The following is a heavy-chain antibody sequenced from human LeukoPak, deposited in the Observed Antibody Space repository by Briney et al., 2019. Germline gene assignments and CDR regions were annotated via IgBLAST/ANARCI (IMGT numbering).Heavy chain of an antibody. D-gene: IGHD3-10*01. J-gene: IGHJ6*03. Sequence: PGGSLRLSCAASGFTFSGSAMHWGRQASGKGLEWVGRIRSKANSYATAYAASVKGRFTISRDDSKNTAYLQMNSLKTEDTAVYYCTRRIGNYYMDVWGKGTTVTISS. CDR3: TRRIGNYYMDV. CDR2: IRSKANSYAT. V-gene: IGHV3-73*01. CDR1: GFTFSGSA.